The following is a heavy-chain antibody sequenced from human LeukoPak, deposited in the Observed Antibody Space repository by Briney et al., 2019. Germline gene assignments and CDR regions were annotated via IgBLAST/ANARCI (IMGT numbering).Heavy chain of an antibody. CDR1: GFTFTSYV. J-gene: IGHJ4*02. CDR3: AMPSGNYSPVDY. CDR2: ISGTGGSP. V-gene: IGHV3-23*01. Sequence: GGSLRLSCAASGFTFTSYVKRWVRQAPGKGLEWVSSISGTGGSPYYADSVKGRFTISRDNSENTVYLQMNSLRAEDTAVYYCAMPSGNYSPVDYWGQGTLVTVSS. D-gene: IGHD4-23*01.